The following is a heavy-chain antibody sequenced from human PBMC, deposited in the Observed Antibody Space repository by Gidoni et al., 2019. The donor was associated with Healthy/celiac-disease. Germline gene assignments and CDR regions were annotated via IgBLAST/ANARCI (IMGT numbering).Heavy chain of an antibody. J-gene: IGHJ5*02. D-gene: IGHD2-2*01. CDR1: GYTFTSYA. CDR3: ARGDDIVVVPAAMANTGWFDP. CDR2: INAGNGNT. V-gene: IGHV1-3*01. Sequence: QVQLVQSGAEVKKPGASVKVSCKASGYTFTSYAMHWVRQAPGQRLEWMGWINAGNGNTKYSQKFQGRVTITRDTSASTAYMELSSLRSEDTAVYYCARGDDIVVVPAAMANTGWFDPWGQGTLVTVSS.